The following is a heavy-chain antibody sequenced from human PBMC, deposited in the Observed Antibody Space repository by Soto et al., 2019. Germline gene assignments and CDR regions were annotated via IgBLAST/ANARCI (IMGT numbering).Heavy chain of an antibody. CDR2: ISYDGSNK. D-gene: IGHD3-10*01. CDR1: GFTFSSYG. CDR3: AKDGFWELLALPFDY. V-gene: IGHV3-30*18. Sequence: QVQLVESGGGVVQPGRSLRLSCAASGFTFSSYGMHWVSQAPGKGLEWVAVISYDGSNKYYADSVKGRFTISRDNSKNTLYLQMNSLRAEDTAVYYCAKDGFWELLALPFDYWGQGTLVTVSS. J-gene: IGHJ4*02.